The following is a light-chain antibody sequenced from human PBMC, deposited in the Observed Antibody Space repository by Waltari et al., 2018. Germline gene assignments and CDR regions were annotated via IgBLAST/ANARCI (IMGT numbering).Light chain of an antibody. Sequence: DIQMTQSPSSLSASVGDRVTITCQASQSISGYLNWYQQKPGKAPKVLIYATSSLQSGVPSRCSGSGSGTDFTLTISSLQPEDFATYYCQQSYRTPPLTFGGGTKVEIK. CDR1: QSISGY. V-gene: IGKV1-39*01. CDR3: QQSYRTPPLT. CDR2: ATS. J-gene: IGKJ4*01.